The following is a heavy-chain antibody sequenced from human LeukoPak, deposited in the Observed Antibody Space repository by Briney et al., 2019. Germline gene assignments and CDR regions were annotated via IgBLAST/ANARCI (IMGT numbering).Heavy chain of an antibody. CDR1: GFTFSSYG. V-gene: IGHV3-30*02. CDR3: AKDSTRYYYGSGSPYYFDY. D-gene: IGHD3-10*01. Sequence: GGSLRLSCAASGFTFSSYGMHWVRQAPGKGLEWVAFIRYDGSNKYYADSVKGRFTISRDNSKNTLYLQMNSLRAEDTAVYYCAKDSTRYYYGSGSPYYFDYWGQGTLVTVSS. J-gene: IGHJ4*02. CDR2: IRYDGSNK.